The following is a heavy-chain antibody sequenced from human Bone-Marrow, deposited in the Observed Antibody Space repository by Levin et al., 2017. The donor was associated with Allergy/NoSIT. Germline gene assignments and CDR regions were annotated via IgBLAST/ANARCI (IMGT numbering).Heavy chain of an antibody. CDR2: ISWDASTT. CDR3: AKDLSPRIAVTGNIEY. V-gene: IGHV3-43*01. Sequence: PGGSLRLSCAASGFTFNDYTMHWVRQAPQRGLEWVSLISWDASTTYYADSVRGRFTISRDNSKNALYLQMNSLTTEDTALYYCAKDLSPRIAVTGNIEYWGQGTLVTGSS. D-gene: IGHD6-19*01. CDR1: GFTFNDYT. J-gene: IGHJ4*02.